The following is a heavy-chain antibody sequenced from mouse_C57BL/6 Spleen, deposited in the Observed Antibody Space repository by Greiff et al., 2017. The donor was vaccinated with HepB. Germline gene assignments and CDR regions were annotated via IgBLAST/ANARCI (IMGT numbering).Heavy chain of an antibody. CDR2: IHPNSGST. CDR3: AGITTVVARYWYFDV. J-gene: IGHJ1*03. V-gene: IGHV1-64*01. D-gene: IGHD1-1*01. Sequence: QVQLQQPGAELVKPGASVKLSCKASGYTFTSYWMHWVKQRPGQGLEWIGMIHPNSGSTNYNEKFKSKATLTVDKSSSTAYMQLSSLTSEDSAVYYGAGITTVVARYWYFDVWGTGTTVTVSS. CDR1: GYTFTSYW.